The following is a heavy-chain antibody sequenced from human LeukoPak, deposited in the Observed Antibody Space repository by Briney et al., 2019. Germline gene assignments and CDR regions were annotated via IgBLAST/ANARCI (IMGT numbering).Heavy chain of an antibody. D-gene: IGHD3-3*01. V-gene: IGHV1-69*05. J-gene: IGHJ3*02. CDR1: GGTFSSYA. CDR3: AMTYYDFCSGYYSLAFDI. Sequence: SVKVSCKASGGTFSSYAISWVRQAPGQGREWMGGITPIFGTANYAQKFQGRVTITKDESTSTAYMELSSLRSEDTAVYYCAMTYYDFCSGYYSLAFDIWGQGTMVTVSS. CDR2: ITPIFGTA.